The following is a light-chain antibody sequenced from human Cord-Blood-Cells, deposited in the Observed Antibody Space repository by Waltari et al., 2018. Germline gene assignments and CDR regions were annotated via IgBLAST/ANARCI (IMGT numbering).Light chain of an antibody. CDR2: EGS. CDR1: SSDVGSYNI. CDR3: CSYAGSYV. J-gene: IGLJ1*01. V-gene: IGLV2-23*01. Sequence: QSALTQPASVSGSPGQSITLSCTGTSSDVGSYNIVSWYQQHPGKAPKLMIYEGSKRPSGVSNRFSGSKSGNTASLTISGLQAEDEADYYCCSYAGSYVFGTGTKVTVL.